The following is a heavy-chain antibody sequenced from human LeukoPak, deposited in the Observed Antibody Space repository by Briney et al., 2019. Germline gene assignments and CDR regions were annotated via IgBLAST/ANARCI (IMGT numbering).Heavy chain of an antibody. J-gene: IGHJ4*02. Sequence: APVKVSCKASGYTFTGYYMHWVRQAPGQGLEWMGWINPNSGGTNYAQKFQGRVTMTRDTSIGTAYMELSRLRSDDTAVYYCARVRPPREAAAGIGYWGQGTLVTVSS. V-gene: IGHV1-2*02. D-gene: IGHD6-13*01. CDR3: ARVRPPREAAAGIGY. CDR2: INPNSGGT. CDR1: GYTFTGYY.